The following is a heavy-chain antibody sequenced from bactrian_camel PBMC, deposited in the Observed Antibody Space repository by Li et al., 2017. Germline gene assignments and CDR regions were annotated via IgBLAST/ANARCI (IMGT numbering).Heavy chain of an antibody. J-gene: IGHJ4*01. CDR2: IDRNGRT. CDR3: AAVRFGGPLSGYDDCPLKYEYNY. CDR1: GDTDSSNC. D-gene: IGHD4*01. V-gene: IGHV3S53*01. Sequence: HVQLVESGGGLVQPGGSLKLSCVVSGDTDSSNCVGWFRQASGKEREGVASIDRNGRTYYLDSVKGRFTTSQDNAKTTVYLQMNSLQPEDTAVYFCAAVRFGGPLSGYDDCPLKYEYNYWGQGTQVTVS.